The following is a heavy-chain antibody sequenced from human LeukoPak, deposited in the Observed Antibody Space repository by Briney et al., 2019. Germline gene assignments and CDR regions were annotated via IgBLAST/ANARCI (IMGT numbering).Heavy chain of an antibody. V-gene: IGHV1-18*01. CDR2: ISAYNGNT. D-gene: IGHD6-13*01. CDR3: ARDLPEPYSSSWYGPLFLDY. J-gene: IGHJ4*02. Sequence: ASVKVSCKASGYTFTSYGISWVRQAPGQGLEWMGWISAYNGNTNYAQKLQSSVTMTTDTSTSTAYMELRSLRSDDTAVYYCARDLPEPYSSSWYGPLFLDYWGQGTLVTVSS. CDR1: GYTFTSYG.